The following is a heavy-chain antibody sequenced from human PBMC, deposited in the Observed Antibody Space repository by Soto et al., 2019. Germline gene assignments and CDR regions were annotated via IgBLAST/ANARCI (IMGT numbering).Heavy chain of an antibody. V-gene: IGHV3-15*07. D-gene: IGHD3-22*01. J-gene: IGHJ4*02. Sequence: SNAWMNWVRQAPGKGLEWVGRIKSKTDGGTTDYAAPVKGRFTISRDDSKNTLYLQMNSLKTEDTAVYYCTTDGGYYDSSGYYYFDYWGQGTLVTVSS. CDR3: TTDGGYYDSSGYYYFDY. CDR1: SNAW. CDR2: IKSKTDGGTT.